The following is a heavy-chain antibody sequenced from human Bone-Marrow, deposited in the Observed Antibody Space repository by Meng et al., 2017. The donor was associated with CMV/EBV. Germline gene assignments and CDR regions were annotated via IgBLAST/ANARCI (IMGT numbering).Heavy chain of an antibody. J-gene: IGHJ6*02. V-gene: IGHV4-39*07. CDR1: GGSITNNNYY. CDR2: IFHSGRT. CDR3: ARERVDTAMFYYYYGMDL. Sequence: SETLSLTCTVSGGSITNNNYYWGWIRQPPGKGLEWIGSIFHSGRTFYNPSLKSRVTISIDTSKNQFSLKLRSVTAADTAVYFCARERVDTAMFYYYYGMDLWGQGTTVTVSS. D-gene: IGHD5-18*01.